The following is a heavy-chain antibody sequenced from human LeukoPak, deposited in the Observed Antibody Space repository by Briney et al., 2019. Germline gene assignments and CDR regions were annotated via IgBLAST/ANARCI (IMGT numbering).Heavy chain of an antibody. Sequence: GGSLRLSCAASGFTFSDYYMSWIRQAPGKGLEWVSYISSSGSTIYYADSAKGRFTISRDNAKNSLYLQMNSLRAEDTAVYYCARSEYSSSSFDYWGQGTLVTVSS. CDR1: GFTFSDYY. J-gene: IGHJ4*02. CDR2: ISSSGSTI. D-gene: IGHD6-6*01. V-gene: IGHV3-11*01. CDR3: ARSEYSSSSFDY.